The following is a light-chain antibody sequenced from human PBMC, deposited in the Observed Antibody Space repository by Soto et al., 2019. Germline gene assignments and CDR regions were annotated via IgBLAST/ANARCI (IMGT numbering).Light chain of an antibody. Sequence: EIVLTQSPATLSLSPGERATLSCRTSQSVSKYFAWYQQKPGRAPRLLIYDASSRATGIPARFIGSGSETDFTLTISSLEPADFAIYYCQQRSNWPITFGQGTRLEIK. CDR3: QQRSNWPIT. J-gene: IGKJ5*01. CDR2: DAS. V-gene: IGKV3-11*01. CDR1: QSVSKY.